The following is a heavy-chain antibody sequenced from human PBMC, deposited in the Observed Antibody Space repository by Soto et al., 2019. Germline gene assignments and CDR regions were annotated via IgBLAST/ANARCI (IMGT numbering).Heavy chain of an antibody. D-gene: IGHD3-22*01. J-gene: IGHJ5*02. V-gene: IGHV1-69*06. CDR1: GGTFGSDA. CDR2: IIPIFGTT. CDR3: ARDRTDSGYYTNWLDP. Sequence: ASVKVSCKASGGTFGSDAITWVRQAPGQGLEWVGRIIPIFGTTNYAQNLQGRVTISADKSTLTSYMELHSLTSDDTALYYCARDRTDSGYYTNWLDPWGQGTQVTGLL.